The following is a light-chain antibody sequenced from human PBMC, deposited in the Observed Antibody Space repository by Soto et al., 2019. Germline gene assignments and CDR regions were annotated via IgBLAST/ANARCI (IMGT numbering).Light chain of an antibody. CDR2: GEY. Sequence: EIVMTQSPATLPVSPGERATLSCSASQSVSSNLAWYQQKPGQDNRLIIYGEYTRATGIKDRFSGSGSGTEFTLTIRSMQSEDFAVYYCQPYDNWPLTFGGGHKVDIK. CDR1: QSVSSN. CDR3: QPYDNWPLT. J-gene: IGKJ4*01. V-gene: IGKV3-15*01.